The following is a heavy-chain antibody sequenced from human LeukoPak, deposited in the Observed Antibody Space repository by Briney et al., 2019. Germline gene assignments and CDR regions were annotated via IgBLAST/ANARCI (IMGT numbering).Heavy chain of an antibody. CDR1: GYRFTSYG. Sequence: ASVKVSCTASGYRFTSYGITWVRQAPGQGLEWRGWISAYNGNTNYAQKLQGRVTLTTDTSTSTAYMQLRSLRSDYTAVYHCSREGYCSGGTCFSTINWFDPWGQGTLVTVSS. J-gene: IGHJ5*02. CDR3: SREGYCSGGTCFSTINWFDP. CDR2: ISAYNGNT. D-gene: IGHD2-15*01. V-gene: IGHV1-18*01.